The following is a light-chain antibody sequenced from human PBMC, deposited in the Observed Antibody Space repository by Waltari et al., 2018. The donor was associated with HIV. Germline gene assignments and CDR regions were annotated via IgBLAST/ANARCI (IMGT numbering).Light chain of an antibody. Sequence: EIVLTQSPAPLYLSPGERATLSCRASQSVNRYLAWFQQKPGQAPRLLIYEASNRATGIPARFSGSGSGTDFTLTIASLEPEDFAIYYCQQRSNWPLTFGGGTKVEIK. CDR2: EAS. V-gene: IGKV3-11*01. J-gene: IGKJ4*01. CDR3: QQRSNWPLT. CDR1: QSVNRY.